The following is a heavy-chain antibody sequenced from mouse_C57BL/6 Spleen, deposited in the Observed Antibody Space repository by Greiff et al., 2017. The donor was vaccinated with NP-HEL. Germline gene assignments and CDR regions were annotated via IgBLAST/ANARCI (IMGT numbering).Heavy chain of an antibody. J-gene: IGHJ2*01. CDR1: GYAFSSYW. CDR3: ARSGPTVVAADY. CDR2: IYPGDGDT. V-gene: IGHV1-80*01. Sequence: QVQLQQSGAELVKPGASVKISCKASGYAFSSYWMNWVKQRPGKGLEWIGQIYPGDGDTNYNGKFKGKATLTADKSSSTAYMQLSSLTSEDSAVYFCARSGPTVVAADYWGQGTTLTVSS. D-gene: IGHD1-1*01.